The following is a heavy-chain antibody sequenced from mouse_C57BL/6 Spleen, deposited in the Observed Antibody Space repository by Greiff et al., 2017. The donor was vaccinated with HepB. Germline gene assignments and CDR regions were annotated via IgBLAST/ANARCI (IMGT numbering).Heavy chain of an antibody. CDR2: IYPRDGST. CDR3: AREESYYGYDEGYFDY. V-gene: IGHV1-78*01. D-gene: IGHD2-2*01. CDR1: GYTFTDHT. Sequence: VQLQQSDAELVKPGASVKISCKVSGYTFTDHTIHWMKQRPEQGLEWIGYIYPRDGSTKYNEKFKGKATLTADKSSSTAYMQLNSLTSEDSAVYFCAREESYYGYDEGYFDYWGQGTTLTVSS. J-gene: IGHJ2*01.